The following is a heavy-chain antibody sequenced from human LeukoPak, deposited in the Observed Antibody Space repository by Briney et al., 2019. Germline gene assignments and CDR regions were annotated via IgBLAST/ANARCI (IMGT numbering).Heavy chain of an antibody. V-gene: IGHV3-21*01. CDR1: GFTFSTYS. D-gene: IGHD6-13*01. Sequence: AGGSLRLSCAASGFTFSTYSMNWVRQAPGEGMEWASSISDSSTYTYYADSVKGRFTISRDNAKNSLYLQMNSLRAEDTAVYYCARGVYRAAAQYGYWGQGTLVTVSS. J-gene: IGHJ4*02. CDR2: ISDSSTYT. CDR3: ARGVYRAAAQYGY.